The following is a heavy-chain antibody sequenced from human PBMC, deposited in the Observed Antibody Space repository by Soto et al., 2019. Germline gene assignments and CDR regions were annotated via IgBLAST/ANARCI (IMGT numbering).Heavy chain of an antibody. CDR3: ARLPRIVGATPLDY. V-gene: IGHV5-51*01. D-gene: IGHD1-26*01. Sequence: GESLKISCEASGYRFTAYWIGWVRQMPGKGLEWMGIIYPGDSETRYSPSFQGQVTISVDKSNSTAYLQWSSLKASDNAMYYCARLPRIVGATPLDYWGQGTGVTVSS. J-gene: IGHJ4*02. CDR2: IYPGDSET. CDR1: GYRFTAYW.